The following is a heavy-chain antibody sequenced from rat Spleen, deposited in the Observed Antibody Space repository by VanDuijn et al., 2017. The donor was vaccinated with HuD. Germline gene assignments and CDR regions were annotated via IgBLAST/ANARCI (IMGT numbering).Heavy chain of an antibody. V-gene: IGHV5-22*01. CDR1: GFTFSDYY. J-gene: IGHJ4*01. D-gene: IGHD1-12*02. Sequence: EVQLVESGGGLVQPGRSLKLSCAASGFTFSDYYMAWVRQAPKKGLEWVASISYEGSSTYYGDSVKGRFTISRDNAKSTLYLQMNSLRSEDTATYYCARQGLYYYDGSYSVMDAWGQGASVTVSS. CDR3: ARQGLYYYDGSYSVMDA. CDR2: ISYEGSST.